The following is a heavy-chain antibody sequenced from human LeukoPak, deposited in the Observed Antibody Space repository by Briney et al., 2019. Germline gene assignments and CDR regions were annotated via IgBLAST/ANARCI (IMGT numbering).Heavy chain of an antibody. CDR1: GGSFSGYY. J-gene: IGHJ4*02. V-gene: IGHV4-34*01. CDR2: INHSGST. CDR3: AREGSAGHLDY. Sequence: SETLSLTCAVYGGSFSGYYWSWIRQPPGKGLEWIGEINHSGSTNYSPSLKSRVTISVDTSKNQFSLKLSSVTAADTAVYYCAREGSAGHLDYWGQGTLATVSS. D-gene: IGHD2-15*01.